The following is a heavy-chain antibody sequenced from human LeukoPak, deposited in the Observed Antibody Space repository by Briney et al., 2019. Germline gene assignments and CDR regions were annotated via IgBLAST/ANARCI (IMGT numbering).Heavy chain of an antibody. CDR2: ISYDGSNK. V-gene: IGHV3-30-3*01. D-gene: IGHD6-13*01. Sequence: GGSLRLSCAASGFTFSSYWMSWVRQAPGKGLEWVAVISYDGSNKYYADSVKGRFTISRDNSKNTLYLQMNSLRAEDTAVYYCARDRSQGGGQQLAPGVFDYWGQGTLVTVSS. CDR3: ARDRSQGGGQQLAPGVFDY. J-gene: IGHJ4*02. CDR1: GFTFSSYW.